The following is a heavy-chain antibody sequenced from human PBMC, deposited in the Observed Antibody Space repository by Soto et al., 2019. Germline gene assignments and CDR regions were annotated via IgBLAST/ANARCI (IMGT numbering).Heavy chain of an antibody. J-gene: IGHJ4*02. CDR2: IRSNGRT. Sequence: EVQLVESGGGLVQPGGSLELSCAASGFTFSASAMHWVRQASGKGLEWVGRIRSNGRTAYAASMQGRFTISRDDSKKTAYLQLNSLKTDDTAVYYCARLDCSGGSCYPYDFEHWGQGALVTVSA. CDR3: ARLDCSGGSCYPYDFEH. V-gene: IGHV3-73*02. D-gene: IGHD2-15*01. CDR1: GFTFSASA.